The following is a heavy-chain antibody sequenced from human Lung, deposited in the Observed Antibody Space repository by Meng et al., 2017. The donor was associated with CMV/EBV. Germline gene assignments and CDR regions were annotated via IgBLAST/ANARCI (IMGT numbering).Heavy chain of an antibody. CDR1: GASISNQH. CDR3: ARTDLKELGRRSGWFPDYYYHGMDV. Sequence: SXTXSLXCSVSGASISNQHWSWIRQPPGKGLEWIGIIYYTGDTNYSPSLKSRVTMSVDTSRNQFSLSLRSVTPADTAVYYCARTDLKELGRRSGWFPDYYYHGMDVWXQGPTVTVSS. V-gene: IGHV4-59*11. J-gene: IGHJ6*01. CDR2: IYYTGDT. D-gene: IGHD6-19*01.